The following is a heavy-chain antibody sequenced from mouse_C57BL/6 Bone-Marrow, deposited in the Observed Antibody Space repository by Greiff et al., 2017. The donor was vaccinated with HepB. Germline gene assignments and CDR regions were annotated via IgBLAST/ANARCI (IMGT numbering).Heavy chain of an antibody. J-gene: IGHJ2*01. D-gene: IGHD2-1*01. V-gene: IGHV1-81*01. CDR1: GYTFTSYG. Sequence: VQLVESGAELARPGASVKLSCKASGYTFTSYGISWVKQRTGQGLEWIGEIYPRSGNTYYNEKFKGKATLTADKSSSTAYMELRSLTSEDSAVYFCARGLWYPFDYWGQGTTLTVSS. CDR3: ARGLWYPFDY. CDR2: IYPRSGNT.